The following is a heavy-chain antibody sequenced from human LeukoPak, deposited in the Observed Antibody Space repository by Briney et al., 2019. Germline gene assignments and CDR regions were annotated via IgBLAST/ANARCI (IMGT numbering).Heavy chain of an antibody. D-gene: IGHD1-26*01. J-gene: IGHJ4*02. CDR2: IWSVGGAE. CDR3: VRDKEGVGAARLDY. Sequence: GGSLRLSCVASGFPFSSYGMHWVRQAPGKGLEWVAVIWSVGGAEYYADSVKGRFTISRDNAKNSLYLQMTSLRAGDTAVYYCVRDKEGVGAARLDYWGQGTLVTVSS. CDR1: GFPFSSYG. V-gene: IGHV3-33*01.